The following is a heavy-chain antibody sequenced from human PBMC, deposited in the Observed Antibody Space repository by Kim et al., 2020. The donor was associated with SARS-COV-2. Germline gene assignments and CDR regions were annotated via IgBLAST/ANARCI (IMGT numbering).Heavy chain of an antibody. V-gene: IGHV7-4-1*02. J-gene: IGHJ3*01. CDR1: GYTFTSSA. CDR3: ARTSGSSSWLDDAFEV. CDR2: INTNTGNP. D-gene: IGHD6-13*01. Sequence: ASVKVSCKASGYTFTSSAMNWVRQAPGQGLEWMGWINTNTGNPTYAQGFTGRFVFSLDTSVSTAYLQISSLKAEDTAVYYCARTSGSSSWLDDAFEVWGQGTMVTVSS.